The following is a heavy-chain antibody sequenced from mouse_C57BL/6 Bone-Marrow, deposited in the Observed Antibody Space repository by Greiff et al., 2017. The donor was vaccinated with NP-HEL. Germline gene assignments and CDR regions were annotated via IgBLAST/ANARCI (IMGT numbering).Heavy chain of an antibody. J-gene: IGHJ1*03. D-gene: IGHD1-3*01. CDR3: ARAKVYWYFDV. CDR1: GYTFTDYY. Sequence: EVQLQQSGPVLVKPGASVKMSCKASGYTFTDYYMNWVKQSHGKSLEWIGVINPYNGGTSYNQKFKGKATLTVDKSSSTAYMELNSLTSEDSAVYYCARAKVYWYFDVWGTGTTVTVSS. V-gene: IGHV1-19*01. CDR2: INPYNGGT.